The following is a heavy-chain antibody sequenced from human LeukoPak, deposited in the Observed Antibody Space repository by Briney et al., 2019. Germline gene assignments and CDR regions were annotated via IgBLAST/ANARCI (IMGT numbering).Heavy chain of an antibody. V-gene: IGHV3-21*01. CDR3: ARDSRVRGVPIDY. D-gene: IGHD3-10*01. Sequence: GGSLRLSCAASGFTFSSYSMNWVRQAPGKGLEWVSSISSSSSYIYYADSVKGRFTISRDNAKNSLYLQMNSPRAEDTAVYYCARDSRVRGVPIDYWGQGTLVTVSS. J-gene: IGHJ4*02. CDR2: ISSSSSYI. CDR1: GFTFSSYS.